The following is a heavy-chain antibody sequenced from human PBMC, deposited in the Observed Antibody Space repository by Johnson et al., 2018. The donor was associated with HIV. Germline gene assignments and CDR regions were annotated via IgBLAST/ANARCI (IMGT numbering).Heavy chain of an antibody. Sequence: QVQLVESGGGVVQPGRSLRLSCAASGFTFSSYAVHWVRQAPGKGLDWVAVISYDGSNKYYADSVKGRFTISRDNSKNTLYMQMNSLRVEDTAVYYCVRGDYYDSSGYYYRAFDIWGQGTMVTVSS. D-gene: IGHD3-22*01. CDR3: VRGDYYDSSGYYYRAFDI. CDR1: GFTFSSYA. CDR2: ISYDGSNK. J-gene: IGHJ3*02. V-gene: IGHV3-30*04.